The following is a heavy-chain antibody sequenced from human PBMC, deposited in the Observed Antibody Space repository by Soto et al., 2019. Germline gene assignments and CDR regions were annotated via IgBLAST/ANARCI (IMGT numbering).Heavy chain of an antibody. CDR1: GGSFSGYY. V-gene: IGHV4-34*01. D-gene: IGHD6-19*01. CDR2: INHSGST. CDR3: VRGLIEVAGYRADAFDI. J-gene: IGHJ3*02. Sequence: SETLSLTCAVYGGSFSGYYWSWIRQPPGKGLEWIGEINHSGSTNYNPSLKSRVTISVDTSKNQFSLKLSSVTAADTAVYYCVRGLIEVAGYRADAFDIWGQATMVTVSS.